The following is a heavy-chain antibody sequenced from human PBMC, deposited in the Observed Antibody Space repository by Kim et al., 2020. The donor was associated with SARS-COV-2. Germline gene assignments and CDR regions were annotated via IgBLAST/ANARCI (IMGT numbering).Heavy chain of an antibody. CDR3: ARDHDYGDGGFWYFDL. CDR1: GGTFSSYT. J-gene: IGHJ2*01. D-gene: IGHD4-17*01. CDR2: IIPILGIA. Sequence: SVKVSCKASGGTFSSYTISWVRQAPGQGLEWMGRIIPILGIANYAQKFQGRVTITADKSTSTAYMELSSLRSEDTAVYYCARDHDYGDGGFWYFDLWGRGTLVTVSS. V-gene: IGHV1-69*04.